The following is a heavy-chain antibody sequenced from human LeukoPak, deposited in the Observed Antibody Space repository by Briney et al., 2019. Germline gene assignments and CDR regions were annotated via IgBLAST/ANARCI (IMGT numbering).Heavy chain of an antibody. Sequence: WGSLRLSCAASGFTFSSYGMHWVGQAPGKGLEWVAVIWYDGSNKYYADSVKRRFTISRDNSKNTLYLQMNSLRAEDTAVYYCARELELAFDYWGQGTLVTVSS. CDR3: ARELELAFDY. V-gene: IGHV3-33*01. CDR2: IWYDGSNK. D-gene: IGHD1-7*01. J-gene: IGHJ4*02. CDR1: GFTFSSYG.